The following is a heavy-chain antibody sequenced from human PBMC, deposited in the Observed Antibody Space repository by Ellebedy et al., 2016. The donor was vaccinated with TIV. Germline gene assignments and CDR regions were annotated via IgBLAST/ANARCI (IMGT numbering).Heavy chain of an antibody. CDR1: GGSVSSTRYY. D-gene: IGHD2-21*02. Sequence: MPSETLSLTCSVSGGSVSSTRYYWAWIRQPPGKGLEYIGSVYYSGSPYYHPSFKSRVTLSADTSKNQFSLNLRTVTAADTAVYYCARTDPWQPIDDWGQGILVTVSS. CDR3: ARTDPWQPIDD. V-gene: IGHV4-39*01. J-gene: IGHJ4*02. CDR2: VYYSGSP.